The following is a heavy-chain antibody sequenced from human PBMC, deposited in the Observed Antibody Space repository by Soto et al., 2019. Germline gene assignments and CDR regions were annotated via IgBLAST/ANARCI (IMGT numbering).Heavy chain of an antibody. Sequence: EVQLLESGGGLVQPGGSLRLSCAASGFTFSSYAMSWVRQAPGKGLEWVSAISGSGGSTYYADSVKGRFTISRDNSKNALYRQMNSLRAADTAVYYCAKEEVRFDDAFDFWGQGTMVTVSS. J-gene: IGHJ3*01. CDR3: AKEEVRFDDAFDF. CDR1: GFTFSSYA. V-gene: IGHV3-23*01. CDR2: ISGSGGST. D-gene: IGHD4-17*01.